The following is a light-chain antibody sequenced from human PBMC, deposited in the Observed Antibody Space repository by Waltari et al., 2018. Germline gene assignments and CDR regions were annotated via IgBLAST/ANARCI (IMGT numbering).Light chain of an antibody. Sequence: EIVLTQSPDTLSLSPGERASLSCRPGQIVCRTLVWYQQKPGQAPSLLMYGAASRATGVPDRFSGSGSGTDFSLTSSRLEPEDFAVYYCQHYVSLPVTFGQGTKVEIK. J-gene: IGKJ1*01. CDR3: QHYVSLPVT. V-gene: IGKV3-20*01. CDR1: QIVCRT. CDR2: GAA.